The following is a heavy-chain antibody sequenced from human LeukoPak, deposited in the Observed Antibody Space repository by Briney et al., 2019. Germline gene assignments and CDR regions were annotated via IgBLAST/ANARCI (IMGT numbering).Heavy chain of an antibody. V-gene: IGHV1-2*02. CDR2: ILPNSGGK. CDR3: ARGVGVVTWNWFDP. D-gene: IGHD2-2*01. Sequence: GASVRVSCKASGYTFTGYYMHWVRQAPGQGLEWMGWILPNSGGKKYAQKFQGRVTMTRDKSISTANMELSSLTSDDTAVYYCARGVGVVTWNWFDPWGQGTLVTVSS. J-gene: IGHJ5*02. CDR1: GYTFTGYY.